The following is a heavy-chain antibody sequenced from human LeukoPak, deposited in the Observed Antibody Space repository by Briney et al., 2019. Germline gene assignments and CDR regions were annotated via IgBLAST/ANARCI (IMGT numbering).Heavy chain of an antibody. D-gene: IGHD2-15*01. Sequence: PSQTLSLTCTVSGGSINSGGYYWSWIRQHPGKGLEWIGHIYHSGSTDYNPSLKSRVTISLDTSENQFSVRLSSVTAADTAVYYCARDRGSLYGMDVWGQGTTVTVSS. V-gene: IGHV4-31*03. J-gene: IGHJ6*02. CDR2: IYHSGST. CDR1: GGSINSGGYY. CDR3: ARDRGSLYGMDV.